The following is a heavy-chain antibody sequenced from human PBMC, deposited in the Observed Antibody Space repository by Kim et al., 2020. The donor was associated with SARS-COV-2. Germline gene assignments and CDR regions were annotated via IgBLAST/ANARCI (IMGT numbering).Heavy chain of an antibody. Sequence: SETLSLTCTVSGGSISSSSYYWGWIRQPPGKGLEWIGSIYYSGSTYYNPSLKSRVTISVDTSKNQFSLKLSSVTAADTAVYYCARLDGKEKTQTSYYFYYLGMDVWGQGTPVTVSS. V-gene: IGHV4-39*01. CDR1: GGSISSSSYY. J-gene: IGHJ6*01. CDR3: ARLDGKEKTQTSYYFYYLGMDV. D-gene: IGHD2-15*01. CDR2: IYYSGST.